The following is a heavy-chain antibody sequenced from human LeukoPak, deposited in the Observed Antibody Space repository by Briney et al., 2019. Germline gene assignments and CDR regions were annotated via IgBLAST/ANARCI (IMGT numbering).Heavy chain of an antibody. CDR1: GITLSNYG. Sequence: GRSLRLSCADSGITLSNYGMTWVRQAPGKGLEWVAGISDTGGRTNYADSVKGRFTISRDNPKNTLYLQMNSLRAEDTAVYFCAKRGVVIRVILVGFHKEAYYFDSWGKGALVSVTS. J-gene: IGHJ4*02. D-gene: IGHD3-22*01. V-gene: IGHV3-23*01. CDR3: AKRGVVIRVILVGFHKEAYYFDS. CDR2: ISDTGGRT.